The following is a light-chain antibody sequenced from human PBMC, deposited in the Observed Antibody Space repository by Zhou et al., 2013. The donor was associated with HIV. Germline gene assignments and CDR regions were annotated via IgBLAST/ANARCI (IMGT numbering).Light chain of an antibody. Sequence: DIQMTQSPSTLSASVGDRVTITCRASQSINNWLAWYQQKPGKAPNLLIYGASSLQSGVPSRISGSGSGTDFTFTISSLQPEDIATYYCQQYDNLPPYTFGQGTKLEI. CDR2: GAS. CDR1: QSINNW. J-gene: IGKJ2*01. CDR3: QQYDNLPPYT. V-gene: IGKV1-5*01.